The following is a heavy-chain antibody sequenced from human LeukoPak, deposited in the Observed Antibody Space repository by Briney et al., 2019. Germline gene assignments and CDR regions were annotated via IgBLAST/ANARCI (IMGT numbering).Heavy chain of an antibody. CDR2: INPNSGGT. Sequence: ASVKVSCKASGYTFTGYYMHWVRQAPGQGLEWMGWINPNSGGTNYAQKFQGRVTMTRDTSISTAYMELSRLRSDDTAMYYCARETIFGVVIIENYYYGMDVWGQGTTVTVSS. V-gene: IGHV1-2*02. CDR1: GYTFTGYY. J-gene: IGHJ6*02. CDR3: ARETIFGVVIIENYYYGMDV. D-gene: IGHD3-3*01.